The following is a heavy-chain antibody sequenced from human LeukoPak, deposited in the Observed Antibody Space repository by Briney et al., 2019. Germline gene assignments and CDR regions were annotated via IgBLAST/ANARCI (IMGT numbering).Heavy chain of an antibody. Sequence: GGSLRLSCAASGFTFSLYWMSWVRQAPGKGLEWVANIKQDGSEKYYVDSVKGRFTISRDNARNSLYLQLNSLRAEDTAVYYCVSTATFDHWGQGTLVTVSS. CDR3: VSTATFDH. V-gene: IGHV3-7*05. J-gene: IGHJ4*02. CDR2: IKQDGSEK. D-gene: IGHD5/OR15-5a*01. CDR1: GFTFSLYW.